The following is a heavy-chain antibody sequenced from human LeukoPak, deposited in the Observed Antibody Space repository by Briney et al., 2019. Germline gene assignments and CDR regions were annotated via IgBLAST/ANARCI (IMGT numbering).Heavy chain of an antibody. CDR2: NYYSGST. CDR3: ARGFSGGSWFDY. D-gene: IGHD2-15*01. J-gene: IGHJ4*02. Sequence: SETLSLSCTVSGGSISSYYWSWIRQPPGKGLEWIGYNYYSGSTNYNPSLKSRVTISVDTSKNQFSLKLSSVTAADTAVYYCARGFSGGSWFDYWGQGTLVTVSS. CDR1: GGSISSYY. V-gene: IGHV4-59*01.